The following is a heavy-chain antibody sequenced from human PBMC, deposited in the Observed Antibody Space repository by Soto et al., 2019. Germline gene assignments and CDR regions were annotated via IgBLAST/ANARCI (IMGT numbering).Heavy chain of an antibody. J-gene: IGHJ3*02. CDR2: IXNDGSST. CDR3: ARDTYYYDSSDHFSADAFDI. Sequence: EVQLVESGGGLVQPGGSLRLSCAASGFTSSSYWIHWVRQAPGKGLXXXXRIXNDGSSTNYADSVKGRFTISRDNAKNTVYLQMNSLRAEDTAVYYCARDTYYYDSSDHFSADAFDIWGQGTMVTVSS. D-gene: IGHD3-22*01. CDR1: GFTSSSYW. V-gene: IGHV3-74*01.